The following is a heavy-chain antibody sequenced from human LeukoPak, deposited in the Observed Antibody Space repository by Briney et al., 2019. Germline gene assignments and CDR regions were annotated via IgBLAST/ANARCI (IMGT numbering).Heavy chain of an antibody. CDR1: GYSVSSGYY. V-gene: IGHV4-38-2*02. J-gene: IGHJ6*03. Sequence: PSETLSLTCTVSGYSVSSGYYWGWIRQPPGKGLEWIGSIYHSGSTYYNPSLKSRATISVDTSKNQFSLKLSSVTAADTAVYYCARLVRYFDSSSPNYYYYYMDVWGKGTTVTISS. D-gene: IGHD3-9*01. CDR2: IYHSGST. CDR3: ARLVRYFDSSSPNYYYYYMDV.